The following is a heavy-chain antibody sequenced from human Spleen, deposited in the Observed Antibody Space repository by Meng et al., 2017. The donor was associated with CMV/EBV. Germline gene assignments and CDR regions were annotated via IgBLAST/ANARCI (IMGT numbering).Heavy chain of an antibody. CDR3: ARDFGHSSGSYWYIGV. Sequence: GTTSNAYNIPWVPQAPSQDHEWMGWITPNNGGTGYAQKFPGRVTMTRDTSISPAYMELSGLTSDDTAVYYCARDFGHSSGSYWYIGVWGRGTLVTVSS. J-gene: IGHJ2*01. CDR1: GTTSNAYN. V-gene: IGHV1-2*02. CDR2: ITPNNGGT. D-gene: IGHD6-19*01.